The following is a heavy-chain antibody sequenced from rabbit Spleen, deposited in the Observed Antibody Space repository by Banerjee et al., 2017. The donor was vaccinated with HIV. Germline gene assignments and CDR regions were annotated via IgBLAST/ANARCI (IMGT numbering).Heavy chain of an antibody. Sequence: LVESGGALVKPEASLTLTCTASGVSFTSNYYMCWVRQAPGKGLEWIACINAATAKPVYATWARGRFTISRSTSLNTVTLQMTSLTAADTATYFCARARDGGWLYKDLWGPGTLVTVS. J-gene: IGHJ4*01. D-gene: IGHD1-1*01. CDR2: INAATAKP. CDR3: ARARDGGWLYKDL. V-gene: IGHV1S40*01. CDR1: GVSFTSNYY.